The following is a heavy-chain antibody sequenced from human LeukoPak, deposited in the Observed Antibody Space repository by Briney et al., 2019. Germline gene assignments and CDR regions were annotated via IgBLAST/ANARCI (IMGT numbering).Heavy chain of an antibody. CDR3: ARDQFGVDLHYYYYMDG. CDR2: ISSSGSTI. D-gene: IGHD3-3*01. V-gene: IGHV3-48*03. Sequence: PGGSLRLSCAASGFTFSSYEMNWVRQAPGKGLEWVSYISSSGSTIYYADSVKGRFTISRDNAKNSLYLQMNSLRAEDTAVYYCARDQFGVDLHYYYYMDGWGKGTTVTVSS. J-gene: IGHJ6*03. CDR1: GFTFSSYE.